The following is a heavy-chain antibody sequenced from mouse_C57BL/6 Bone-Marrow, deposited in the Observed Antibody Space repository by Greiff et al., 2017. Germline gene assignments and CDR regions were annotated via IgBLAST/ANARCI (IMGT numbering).Heavy chain of an antibody. CDR3: ARKRDYSNYDYAMDY. CDR2: IWSGGST. D-gene: IGHD2-5*01. Sequence: VQLQESGPGLVQPSQRLSITCTVSGFSLTSYGVHWVRQSPGKGLEWLGVIWSGGSTDYNAAFISRLSISKDKSKSQVFFKMNSLQADDTAIYYCARKRDYSNYDYAMDYWGQGTSVTVSS. V-gene: IGHV2-2*01. CDR1: GFSLTSYG. J-gene: IGHJ4*01.